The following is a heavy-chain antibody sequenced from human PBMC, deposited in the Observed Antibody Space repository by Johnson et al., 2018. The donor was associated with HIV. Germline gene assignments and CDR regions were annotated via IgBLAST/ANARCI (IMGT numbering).Heavy chain of an antibody. CDR2: IWYDGSNK. J-gene: IGHJ3*02. V-gene: IGHV3-33*08. CDR1: GFTVSSNY. Sequence: VQLVESGGGLVQPGGSLRLSCEASGFTVSSNYMSWVRQAPGKGLEWVAVIWYDGSNKYYADSVNGRFTISRDNSKHTVYLQTNRLRAEDTAFYYCARDREYGLAWGWALDIWGQGTMVTVSS. D-gene: IGHD6-19*01. CDR3: ARDREYGLAWGWALDI.